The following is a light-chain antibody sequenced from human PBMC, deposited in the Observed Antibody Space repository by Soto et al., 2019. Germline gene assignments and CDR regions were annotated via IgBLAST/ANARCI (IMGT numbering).Light chain of an antibody. CDR3: MQALQTPPA. Sequence: DLVMTQSPLSLPVTPGEPASISCRSSQSLLHSNGYNYLDWYLQKPGQSPQLLIYLGSNRASGVPDRFSGSGSGTEFTLKISRVEAADVGVYYCMQALQTPPAFGQGTKVEIK. CDR1: QSLLHSNGYNY. CDR2: LGS. J-gene: IGKJ1*01. V-gene: IGKV2-28*01.